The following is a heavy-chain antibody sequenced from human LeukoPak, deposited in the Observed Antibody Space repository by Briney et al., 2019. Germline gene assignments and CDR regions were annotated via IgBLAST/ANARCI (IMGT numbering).Heavy chain of an antibody. CDR3: PRPPHSPNGQGY. D-gene: IGHD4-4*01. CDR2: IRSKANSYAT. V-gene: IGHV3-73*01. J-gene: IGHJ4*02. CDR1: GFTFSGSA. Sequence: PGGSLRLSCAASGFTFSGSAMHWVRQASGKGLEWVGRIRSKANSYATAYAASVKGRFTISRDDSKNTAYLQMNSLKTEDTAVYYCPRPPHSPNGQGYGGREPLVTVSP.